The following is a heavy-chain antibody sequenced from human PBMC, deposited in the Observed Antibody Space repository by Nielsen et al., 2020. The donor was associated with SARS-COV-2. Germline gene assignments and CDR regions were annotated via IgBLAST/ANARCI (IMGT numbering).Heavy chain of an antibody. V-gene: IGHV3-66*01. CDR1: GLTVSSSY. CDR3: ARDGSYPFDY. J-gene: IGHJ4*02. Sequence: GGSLRLSCAVSGLTVSSSYMSWVRQAPGKGLEWVSIIYSGGSTYYADSVKGRFTISRDNSKNTLYLQMNSLRAEDTAVYYCARDGSYPFDYWGQGTLVTVSS. CDR2: IYSGGST. D-gene: IGHD3-10*01.